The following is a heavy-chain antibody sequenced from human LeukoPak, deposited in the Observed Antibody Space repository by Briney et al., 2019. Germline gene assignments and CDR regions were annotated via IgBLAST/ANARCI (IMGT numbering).Heavy chain of an antibody. CDR3: TTELEALDY. CDR2: IYSGGST. Sequence: GGSLRLSCAASGFTVSSNYMSWVRQAPGKGLEWVSVIYSGGSTYYADSVKGRFTISRDNSKNTLYLQMNSLKTEDTAVYYCTTELEALDYWGQGTLVTVSS. CDR1: GFTVSSNY. D-gene: IGHD1-1*01. V-gene: IGHV3-53*01. J-gene: IGHJ4*02.